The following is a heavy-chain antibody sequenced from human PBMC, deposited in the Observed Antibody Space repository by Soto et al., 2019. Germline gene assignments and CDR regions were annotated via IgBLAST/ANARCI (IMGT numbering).Heavy chain of an antibody. Sequence: HVTLKESGPVLVKPTETFTLTGTVSGFSLASGNGGVPWIRQPPGKALEWLAHIFSNVEKSYRTSLKDRLTFSEDTSKSQVVLTMTNVDPVDTATYYCAQILFGRSVAGGYFYMDVWGKGTTVTVSS. J-gene: IGHJ6*03. CDR2: IFSNVEK. V-gene: IGHV2-26*01. CDR3: AQILFGRSVAGGYFYMDV. D-gene: IGHD6-19*01. CDR1: GFSLASGNGG.